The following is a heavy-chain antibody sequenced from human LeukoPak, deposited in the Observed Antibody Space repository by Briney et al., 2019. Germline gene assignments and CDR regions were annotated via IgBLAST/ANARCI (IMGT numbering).Heavy chain of an antibody. Sequence: QPGGSLRLSCAGSGFTFSSYSMNWVRQAPGKGLEWVSYISSSSSTIYYADSVKGRFTISRDNAKNSLYLQMNSLRAEDTAVYYCARDRLQYSYVIYGMDVWGQGTTVTVSS. J-gene: IGHJ6*02. CDR3: ARDRLQYSYVIYGMDV. V-gene: IGHV3-48*01. CDR2: ISSSSSTI. CDR1: GFTFSSYS. D-gene: IGHD5-18*01.